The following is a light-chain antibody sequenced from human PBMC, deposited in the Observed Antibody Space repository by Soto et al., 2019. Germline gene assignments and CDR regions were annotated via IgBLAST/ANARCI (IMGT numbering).Light chain of an antibody. J-gene: IGLJ1*01. CDR1: SSDVCGYNY. Sequence: QSALTQPASVSGSPGQSITISCTGTSSDVCGYNYVSWYQQHPGKAPKLMIYEVSNRPSGVSSRFSGSKSGNTASLTISGLQAEDETDYYCSSYTSSSTLYVFGTGTKVTVL. CDR3: SSYTSSSTLYV. V-gene: IGLV2-14*01. CDR2: EVS.